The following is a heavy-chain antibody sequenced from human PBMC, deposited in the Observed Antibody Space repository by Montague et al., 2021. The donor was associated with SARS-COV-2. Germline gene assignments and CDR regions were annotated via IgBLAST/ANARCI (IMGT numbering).Heavy chain of an antibody. D-gene: IGHD3/OR15-3a*01. Sequence: SLRLSCAASGFTSGDYQLTWVRQAPGKGLQWVANINQDETAKTXXXSXXGRFTISRDNAKNSLILQMNSLQDEDTAVSYCARSPRGSGTGWLDYWGQGTLVTVSS. V-gene: IGHV3-7*01. J-gene: IGHJ4*02. CDR2: INQDETAK. CDR1: GFTSGDYQ. CDR3: ARSPRGSGTGWLDY.